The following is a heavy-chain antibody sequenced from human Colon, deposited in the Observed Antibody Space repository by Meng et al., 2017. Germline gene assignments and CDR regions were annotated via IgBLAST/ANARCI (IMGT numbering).Heavy chain of an antibody. V-gene: IGHV1-8*02. CDR2: MNPDSGKT. CDR1: GYTFSNYE. CDR3: ARGGAPPYYFDY. Sequence: VQLVQSGAEVKKPGASVRVSCETSGYTFSNYEVNWVRQASGHGLEWMGWMNPDSGKTGYAHKFQGRVTLTRDTSTGTAYMELTSLTPDDTAVYYCARGGAPPYYFDYWGQGTLVTVS. J-gene: IGHJ4*02. D-gene: IGHD1-26*01.